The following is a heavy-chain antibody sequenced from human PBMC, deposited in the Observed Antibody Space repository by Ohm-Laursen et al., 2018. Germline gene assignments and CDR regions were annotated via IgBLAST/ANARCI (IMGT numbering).Heavy chain of an antibody. D-gene: IGHD2-15*01. CDR1: GYTFTGYY. CDR2: INPNSGNT. V-gene: IGHV1-8*02. CDR3: ARGRPGYCSGGSCYLFDY. J-gene: IGHJ4*01. Sequence: ASVKVSCKASGYTFTGYYIHWMRQAPGQGLEWMGWINPNSGNTNYAQKFQGRVTMTRNTSISTAYMELSSLRSEDTAVYYCARGRPGYCSGGSCYLFDYWGRGTLVTVSS.